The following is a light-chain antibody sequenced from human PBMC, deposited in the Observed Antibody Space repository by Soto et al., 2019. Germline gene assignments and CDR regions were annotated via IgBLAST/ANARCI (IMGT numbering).Light chain of an antibody. V-gene: IGKV3-15*01. CDR2: GAS. Sequence: EIVMTQSPATLSVSPGERATLSCRASQSVSSNLAWYQQKPGQAPRLLIYGASTRATGIPARFSGSGSGTEFTLTLSSLQSEDFEVYYCQQYNNWPPWTFGQGTKVEIK. CDR1: QSVSSN. CDR3: QQYNNWPPWT. J-gene: IGKJ1*01.